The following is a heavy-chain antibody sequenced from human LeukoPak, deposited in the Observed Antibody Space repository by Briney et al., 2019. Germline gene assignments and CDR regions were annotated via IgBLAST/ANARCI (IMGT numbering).Heavy chain of an antibody. CDR1: GGSISRSNNY. CDR3: ARGEYGDPFFDY. CDR2: IHYSGST. V-gene: IGHV4-39*02. J-gene: IGHJ4*02. Sequence: SETLSLTCTVSGGSISRSNNYCGWIRQPPGKGLEWIGSIHYSGSTYYNPSLKSRVTISVDTSNNQFSLNLCSVTAADTAVYYCARGEYGDPFFDYWGQGSLATVSS. D-gene: IGHD4-17*01.